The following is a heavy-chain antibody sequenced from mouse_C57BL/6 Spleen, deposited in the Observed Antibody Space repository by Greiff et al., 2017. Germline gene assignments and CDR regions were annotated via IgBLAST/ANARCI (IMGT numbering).Heavy chain of an antibody. D-gene: IGHD1-1*01. J-gene: IGHJ1*03. CDR2: ISYDGSN. CDR1: GYSITSGYY. Sequence: EVQLVESGPGLVKPSQSLSLTCSVTGYSITSGYYWNWIRQFPGNKLEWMGYISYDGSNNYNPSLKNRISITRDTSKNQFFLKLNSVTTEDTATYYCASGYGSSRSYWYFDVWGTGTTVTVSS. CDR3: ASGYGSSRSYWYFDV. V-gene: IGHV3-6*01.